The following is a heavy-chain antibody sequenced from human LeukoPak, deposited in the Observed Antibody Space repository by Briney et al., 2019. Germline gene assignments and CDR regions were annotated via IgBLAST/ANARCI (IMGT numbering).Heavy chain of an antibody. CDR1: GGSIISNNFY. J-gene: IGHJ5*02. D-gene: IGHD2/OR15-2a*01. Sequence: SETLSLTCTVSGGSIISNNFYWSWIRQRAGKGVEWIRRIYGSGSTNYSPSLRSRVTISMDTSKNQFSLNLNSVTAADTAVYFWSKGWGSTTSNYLYPCGQGSLVTVSS. V-gene: IGHV4-61*02. CDR2: IYGSGST. CDR3: SKGWGSTTSNYLYP.